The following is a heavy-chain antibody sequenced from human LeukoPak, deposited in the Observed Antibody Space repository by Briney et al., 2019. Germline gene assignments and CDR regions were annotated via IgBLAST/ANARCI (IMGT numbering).Heavy chain of an antibody. D-gene: IGHD2-2*01. CDR3: ARVGVLVVPAAIGTTFFDP. Sequence: ASVKVSCKASGYTFTSYGISWVRQAPGQGLEWMGWISAYNGNTNYAQKLQGRVTMTTDTSTSTAYVELRSLRSDDTAVYYCARVGVLVVPAAIGTTFFDPWGQGTLVTVSS. CDR1: GYTFTSYG. V-gene: IGHV1-18*01. J-gene: IGHJ5*02. CDR2: ISAYNGNT.